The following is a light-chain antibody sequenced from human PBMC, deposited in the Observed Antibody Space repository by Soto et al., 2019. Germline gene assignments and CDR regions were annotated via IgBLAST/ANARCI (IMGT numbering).Light chain of an antibody. V-gene: IGKV1-5*03. CDR3: QQYKSYPLT. J-gene: IGKJ1*01. CDR2: EAS. CDR1: QSIGNW. Sequence: IRMTQSPSTQSASVGDRVTITCRASQSIGNWLAWYQQKPGRAPKFLIYEASSLESGVPSRFGGSGSGTEFTLTISGLQPDDFATYYCQQYKSYPLTFGQGTKVDIK.